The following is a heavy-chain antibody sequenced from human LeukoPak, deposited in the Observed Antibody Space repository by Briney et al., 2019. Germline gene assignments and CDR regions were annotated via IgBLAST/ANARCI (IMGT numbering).Heavy chain of an antibody. V-gene: IGHV1-46*01. D-gene: IGHD2-8*01. CDR2: INPSGGGT. CDR1: GYTXTSYY. Sequence: GASVKVSCKASGYTXTSYYIHWVRQAPGQGLEWMGVINPSGGGTSYAQKFQGRVTMTRDTSTSTVYMDLRSLRSEDTAVYFYARDMLAVPSNWFDPWGQGTLVTVSS. J-gene: IGHJ5*02. CDR3: ARDMLAVPSNWFDP.